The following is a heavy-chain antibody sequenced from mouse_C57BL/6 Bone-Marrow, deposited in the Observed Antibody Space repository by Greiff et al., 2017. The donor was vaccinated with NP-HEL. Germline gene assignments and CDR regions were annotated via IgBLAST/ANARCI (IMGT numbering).Heavy chain of an antibody. CDR3: ARGYYGSRYYYAMDY. CDR1: GYSFTSYY. CDR2: IYPGSGNT. V-gene: IGHV1-66*01. D-gene: IGHD1-1*01. J-gene: IGHJ4*01. Sequence: QVHLKQSGPELVKPGASVKISCKASGYSFTSYYIHWVKQRPGQGLEWIGGIYPGSGNTKDNEKFKGKATLTADTSSSTAYMQLSSLTSEDSAVYYCARGYYGSRYYYAMDYWGQGTSVTVSS.